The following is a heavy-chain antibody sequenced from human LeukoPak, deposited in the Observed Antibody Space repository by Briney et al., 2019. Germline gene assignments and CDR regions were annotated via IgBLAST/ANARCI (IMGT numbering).Heavy chain of an antibody. J-gene: IGHJ4*02. D-gene: IGHD1-26*01. CDR3: ARDEVGVGATHDY. Sequence: GRSLRLSCAASGFTFSSYALHWVRQAPGKGLVWVSRISKDGSSTYYADSVKGRFTISRDNAKNTLYLQMNSLRAEDTAVYYCARDEVGVGATHDYWGQGTLVTVSS. V-gene: IGHV3-74*01. CDR1: GFTFSSYA. CDR2: ISKDGSST.